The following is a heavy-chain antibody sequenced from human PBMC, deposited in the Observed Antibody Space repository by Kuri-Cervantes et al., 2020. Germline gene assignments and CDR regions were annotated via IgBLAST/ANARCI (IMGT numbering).Heavy chain of an antibody. CDR2: IKQDGSEK. CDR1: GFTFSSYW. V-gene: IGHV3-7*01. J-gene: IGHJ4*02. D-gene: IGHD6-6*01. Sequence: ETLSLTCAASGFTFSSYWMSWVRQTPGKGLEWVANIKQDGSEKYYVDSVKGRFTISRDNAKNSLYLQMNSLRAEDTAVYYCARDKSRAARPLDYWGQGTLVTVSS. CDR3: ARDKSRAARPLDY.